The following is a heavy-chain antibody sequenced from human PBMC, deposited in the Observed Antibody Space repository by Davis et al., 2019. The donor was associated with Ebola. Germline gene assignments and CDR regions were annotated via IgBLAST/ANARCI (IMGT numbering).Heavy chain of an antibody. CDR3: ARAPGKLLIGGAGFDP. CDR2: IYYSGST. D-gene: IGHD1-26*01. V-gene: IGHV4-59*12. CDR1: GGSMSSFY. J-gene: IGHJ5*02. Sequence: PSETLSLTCTVSGGSMSSFYWSWIRQPPGKELEWIAYIYYSGSTYYNPSLKSRVTISVDTSKNQFSLKLSSVTAADTAVYYCARAPGKLLIGGAGFDPWGQGTLVTVSS.